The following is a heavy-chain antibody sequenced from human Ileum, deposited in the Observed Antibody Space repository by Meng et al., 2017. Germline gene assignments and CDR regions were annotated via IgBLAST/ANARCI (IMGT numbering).Heavy chain of an antibody. CDR3: ARHGGYYQDF. CDR2: IDHLGIA. CDR1: GAPMSVVSY. V-gene: IGHV4-4*02. Sequence: QGQLQASGPGLVKASGALPLPCSVSGAPMSVVSYWSWVRQSPWKGLEWIGQIDHLGIAYYKPSLKSRVTMSIDQSKSQFSLRLTSVSAADTAVYYCARHGGYYQDFWGQGTLVTVSS. D-gene: IGHD4-23*01. J-gene: IGHJ4*02.